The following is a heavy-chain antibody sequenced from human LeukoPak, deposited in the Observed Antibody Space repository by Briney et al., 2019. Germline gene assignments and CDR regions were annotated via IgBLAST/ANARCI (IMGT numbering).Heavy chain of an antibody. D-gene: IGHD3-3*01. V-gene: IGHV4-59*12. CDR2: IYYSGST. CDR1: GGSISSYY. J-gene: IGHJ6*03. Sequence: SETLSLTCTVSGGSISSYYWSWIRQPPGKGLEWIGYIYYSGSTNYNPSLKSRVTISVDTSKNQFSLKLSSVTAADTAVYYCARDQEYYDFWSTGYYYYMDVWGKGTTVTVSS. CDR3: ARDQEYYDFWSTGYYYYMDV.